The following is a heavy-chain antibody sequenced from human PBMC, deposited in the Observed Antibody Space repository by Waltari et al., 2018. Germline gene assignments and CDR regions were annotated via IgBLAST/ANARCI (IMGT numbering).Heavy chain of an antibody. CDR3: VRGGNGWPGMDI. J-gene: IGHJ6*02. V-gene: IGHV3-74*01. D-gene: IGHD6-19*01. CDR1: GFTLSNYW. Sequence: EVVLVQSGGGFVQPGGSLRLSCAASGFTLSNYWMYWVRPTPGKGLIWVSRGNPATGSANNEDDVGGRLANSGDNAMNTWFMQMDSRGDEDTAIYYCVRGGNGWPGMDIWGQGATVTVSS. CDR2: GNPATGSA.